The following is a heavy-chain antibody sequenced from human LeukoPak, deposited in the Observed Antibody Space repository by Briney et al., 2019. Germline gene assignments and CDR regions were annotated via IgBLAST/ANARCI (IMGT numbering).Heavy chain of an antibody. CDR3: AKSGIAVAGLDY. CDR1: GFALSSYW. CDR2: IKYDGSEK. D-gene: IGHD6-19*01. Sequence: GGSLRLSCAASGFALSSYWMSWVRQAPGKGLEWVARIKYDGSEKYHVDSVKGRFTISRDNAKNSLYLQMNSLRAEDTAVYYCAKSGIAVAGLDYWGQGTLVTVSS. J-gene: IGHJ4*02. V-gene: IGHV3-7*02.